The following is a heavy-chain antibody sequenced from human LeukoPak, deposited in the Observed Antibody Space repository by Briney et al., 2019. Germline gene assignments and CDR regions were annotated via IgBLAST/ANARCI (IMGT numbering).Heavy chain of an antibody. CDR3: AKIRSEGSGQPLAFDF. CDR1: GFTFSTYA. Sequence: SGGSLRLSCAASGFTFSTYAMSWVRQAPGKGLEWVSGISTNVGRTYYADSVKGRFTISRDNSKNTLYLQMNTLRAEDTAVYYCAKIRSEGSGQPLAFDFWGQGTLVTVSS. D-gene: IGHD6-19*01. CDR2: ISTNVGRT. V-gene: IGHV3-23*01. J-gene: IGHJ4*02.